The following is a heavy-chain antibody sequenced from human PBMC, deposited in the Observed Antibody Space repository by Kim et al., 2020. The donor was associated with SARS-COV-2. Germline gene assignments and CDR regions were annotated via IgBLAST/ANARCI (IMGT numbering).Heavy chain of an antibody. CDR2: IYPADSRT. J-gene: IGHJ4*02. CDR1: GYTFTNNW. V-gene: IGHV5-51*01. CDR3: ARGSEGGYGV. D-gene: IGHD2-8*01. Sequence: GESLKISCQASGYTFTNNWIAWVRQMPGKGLEWMGFIYPADSRTSYSPSFQGQVTISTDKSITTAYLQGSSLKASDSAMYYCARGSEGGYGVWGQGTLVT.